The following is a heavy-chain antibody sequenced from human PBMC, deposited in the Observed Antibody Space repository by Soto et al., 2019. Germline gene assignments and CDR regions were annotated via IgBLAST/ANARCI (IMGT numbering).Heavy chain of an antibody. Sequence: EVQLVESGGGLVKPGGSLRPSFPASGFTLSSYSMNWVRQAPGKGLEWVSSISSSSSYISYADSVKGRFTISRDNAKNSLYLRMNSLRAEDTAVYYCARWYYYALDIWGQGTMVTVSS. D-gene: IGHD3-10*01. J-gene: IGHJ3*02. CDR3: ARWYYYALDI. V-gene: IGHV3-21*01. CDR2: ISSSSSYI. CDR1: GFTLSSYS.